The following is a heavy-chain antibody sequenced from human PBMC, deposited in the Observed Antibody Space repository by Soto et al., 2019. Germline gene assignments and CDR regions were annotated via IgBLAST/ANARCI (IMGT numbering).Heavy chain of an antibody. Sequence: QVQLVESGGGVVQPGRSLRLSCAASGFIFSKNGMHWVRQAPGKGLEWVAVIWTDGGGQNYAASVKGRFTISRDNSRNTLYLEMNSLRAEDTAVYYCARDFGFNYLAFDYWGQGTLVTVSS. D-gene: IGHD3-10*01. J-gene: IGHJ4*02. V-gene: IGHV3-33*01. CDR3: ARDFGFNYLAFDY. CDR1: GFIFSKNG. CDR2: IWTDGGGQ.